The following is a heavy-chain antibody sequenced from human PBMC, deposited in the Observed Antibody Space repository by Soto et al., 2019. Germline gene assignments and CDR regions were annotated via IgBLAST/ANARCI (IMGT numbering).Heavy chain of an antibody. V-gene: IGHV4-31*03. CDR2: RYYSEST. J-gene: IGHJ4*02. Sequence: KASETLSLTCTVSGGSITTGGYYWSWIRQLPGKGLEWIGHRYYSESTYYNPSLKSRVSISLDTSKNQFSLKLSFVTAADTAMYYCARTKCSGGSCYSWFLDYWGQGTPVTVSS. CDR3: ARTKCSGGSCYSWFLDY. D-gene: IGHD2-15*01. CDR1: GGSITTGGYY.